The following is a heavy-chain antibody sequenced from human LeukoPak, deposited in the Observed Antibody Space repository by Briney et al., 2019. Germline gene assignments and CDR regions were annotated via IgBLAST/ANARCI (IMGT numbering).Heavy chain of an antibody. CDR3: TTGPYYGSVL. V-gene: IGHV3-48*03. D-gene: IGHD3-10*01. CDR2: ISRSGSTV. Sequence: PGGSLRLSCAASGFTFSNYEMNWVRQAPGRRLEWLSYISRSGSTVYYADSVKGRFTISRDNAKNSLYLQMNSLRAEDTAVYYCTTGPYYGSVLWGQGTLVTVSS. CDR1: GFTFSNYE. J-gene: IGHJ4*02.